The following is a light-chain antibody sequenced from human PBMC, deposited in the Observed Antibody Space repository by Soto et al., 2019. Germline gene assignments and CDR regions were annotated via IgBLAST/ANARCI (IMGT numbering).Light chain of an antibody. CDR2: EVT. CDR3: CSYAGSSTFYV. CDR1: SSDVGSYNL. Sequence: QSVLTQPASVSGSPGQSITISCTGTSSDVGSYNLVSWYQQHPGKAPKLMIHEVTKWPSGVSNRFSGSKSGNTASLTISGLQAEDEADYYCCSYAGSSTFYVFGTGIKLTVL. J-gene: IGLJ1*01. V-gene: IGLV2-23*02.